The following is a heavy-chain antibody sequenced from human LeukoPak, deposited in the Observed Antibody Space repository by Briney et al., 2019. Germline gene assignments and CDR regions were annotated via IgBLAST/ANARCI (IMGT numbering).Heavy chain of an antibody. Sequence: PGRSLRLSCAASGFTFSSYWMHWVRQAPGKGLVWVSRINSDGSSTSYADSVKGRFTISRDNAKNTLYLQMNSLRAEDTAVYYCARAPPQYSSSWYRRDYYYYMDVWGKGTTVTVSS. CDR2: INSDGSST. D-gene: IGHD6-13*01. J-gene: IGHJ6*03. V-gene: IGHV3-74*01. CDR3: ARAPPQYSSSWYRRDYYYYMDV. CDR1: GFTFSSYW.